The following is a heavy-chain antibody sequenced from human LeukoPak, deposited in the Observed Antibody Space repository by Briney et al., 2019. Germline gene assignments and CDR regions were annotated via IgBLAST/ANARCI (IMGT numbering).Heavy chain of an antibody. V-gene: IGHV3-21*01. CDR2: ISSSSKYI. D-gene: IGHD2-15*01. CDR3: ARGVVPPYYMDV. Sequence: GGSLRLSCAVSGFTFRSYSMNWVRQAPGKGLEWVSSISSSSKYIYDADSVKGRFTISRDNAKNSLYLQMNSLRAEDTAVYYCARGVVPPYYMDVWGKGTTVTVSS. CDR1: GFTFRSYS. J-gene: IGHJ6*03.